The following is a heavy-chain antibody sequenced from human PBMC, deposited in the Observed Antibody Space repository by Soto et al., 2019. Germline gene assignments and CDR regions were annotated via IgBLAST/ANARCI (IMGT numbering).Heavy chain of an antibody. CDR3: AGLLDLYSWFDP. V-gene: IGHV4-39*01. CDR1: GDSISSSTYY. J-gene: IGHJ5*02. CDR2: VSYSGYT. Sequence: QLQLQESGPGLVKASETLSLTCLVSGDSISSSTYYWGWIRQPPGKGLEWIGSVSYSGYTYYNPSLESRVFVSLDTSKNNFSLQLNSVTAADTAMYYCAGLLDLYSWFDPWGQGTLVTVSS. D-gene: IGHD1-1*01.